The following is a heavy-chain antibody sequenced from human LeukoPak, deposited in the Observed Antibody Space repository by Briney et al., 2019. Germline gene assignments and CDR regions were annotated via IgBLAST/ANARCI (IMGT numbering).Heavy chain of an antibody. J-gene: IGHJ4*02. Sequence: PSETLSLTCTVSGGSISSSSYYWGWIRQPPGKGLEWIGSIYYSGSTYYNPSLKSRVTISADTSKNQFSLKLSSVTAADTAVYYCARHWRTRFDYWGQGTLVTVSS. CDR1: GGSISSSSYY. V-gene: IGHV4-39*01. CDR3: ARHWRTRFDY. CDR2: IYYSGST.